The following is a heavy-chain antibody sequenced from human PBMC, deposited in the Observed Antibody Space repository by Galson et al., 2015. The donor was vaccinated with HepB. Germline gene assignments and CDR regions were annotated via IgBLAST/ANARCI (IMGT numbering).Heavy chain of an antibody. D-gene: IGHD2/OR15-2a*01. CDR1: GGTFSSYA. Sequence: SVKVSCKASGGTFSSYAINWVRQAPGQGLEWMGGIIPIFGSTHLAQRFQGRVTITAGESPSTAYMELSNLGSGDTAIYYCTRGTTKSFHYWGQGSLVTVSS. J-gene: IGHJ4*02. CDR3: TRGTTKSFHY. CDR2: IIPIFGST. V-gene: IGHV1-69*13.